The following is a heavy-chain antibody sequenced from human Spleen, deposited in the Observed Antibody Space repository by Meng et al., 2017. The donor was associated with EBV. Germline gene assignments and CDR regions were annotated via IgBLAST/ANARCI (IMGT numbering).Heavy chain of an antibody. CDR2: INSDGIST. CDR3: SRDLVGSDDV. CDR1: GFTFSSYW. V-gene: IGHV3-74*01. J-gene: IGHJ4*02. D-gene: IGHD5-24*01. Sequence: EAEVVESGGGLVKPGGSLRLSCAASGFTFSSYWMQWARQAPGKGVVWVSHINSDGISTSYADSVRGRFTISRDNTKNTLYLHKTSLRVEDTAVYFCSRDLVGSDDVWGQGTLVTVSS.